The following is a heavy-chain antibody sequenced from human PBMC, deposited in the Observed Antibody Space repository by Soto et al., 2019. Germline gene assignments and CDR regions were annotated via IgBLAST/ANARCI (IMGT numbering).Heavy chain of an antibody. CDR2: FIPIFGTA. V-gene: IGHV1-69*12. CDR1: GGTFSSYA. J-gene: IGHJ4*02. Sequence: QVQLVQSGAEVKKPGSSVKVSCKASGGTFSSYAISWVRQAPGHGLEWMGGFIPIFGTANYAQDFQGRVTITADESTITAYMKLSGLRSEDTAVYYCARGPTSRYYDSSGYYSFDYWGQGTLVTVSS. D-gene: IGHD3-22*01. CDR3: ARGPTSRYYDSSGYYSFDY.